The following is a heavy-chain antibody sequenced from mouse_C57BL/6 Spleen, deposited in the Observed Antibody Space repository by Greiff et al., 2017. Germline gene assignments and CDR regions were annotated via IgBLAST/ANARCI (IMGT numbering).Heavy chain of an antibody. Sequence: DVQLQESGPGLVKPSQSLSLTCSVTGYSITSGYYWNWIRQFPGNKLEWMGYISYDGSNNYNPSLKNRISITRDTSKNQFFLKLNSVTTEDTATYYCARENWEGYFDVWGTGTTVTVSS. V-gene: IGHV3-6*01. CDR3: ARENWEGYFDV. J-gene: IGHJ1*03. CDR1: GYSITSGYY. D-gene: IGHD4-1*01. CDR2: ISYDGSN.